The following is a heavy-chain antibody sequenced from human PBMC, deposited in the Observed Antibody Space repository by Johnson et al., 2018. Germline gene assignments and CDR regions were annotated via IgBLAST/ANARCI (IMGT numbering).Heavy chain of an antibody. CDR3: ARGYYSDTSGYYPDYDAFDI. D-gene: IGHD3-22*01. CDR2: IIPIFGTA. Sequence: QVQLVQSGAEVKKXGSSXKVXCKASGGTFSNFAFSWVRQAPGQGLEWMGGIIPIFGTANYAQKFQGRVPITAAGSTTAYMELSSLTPEDTAVYYCARGYYSDTSGYYPDYDAFDIWGQGTMVTVSS. CDR1: GGTFSNFA. V-gene: IGHV1-69*12. J-gene: IGHJ3*02.